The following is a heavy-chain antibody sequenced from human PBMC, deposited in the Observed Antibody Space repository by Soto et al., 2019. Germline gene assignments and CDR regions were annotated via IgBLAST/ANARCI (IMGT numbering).Heavy chain of an antibody. CDR3: ARGPNRPFWSGYYVLDYYYYGMDV. D-gene: IGHD3-3*01. Sequence: KPSETLSLTCAVYGGSFRGYYWSWIRQPPGKGLEWIGEINHSGSTNYNPSLKSRVTISVDTSKNQFSLKLSSVTAADTAVYYCARGPNRPFWSGYYVLDYYYYGMDVWGQGTTVTVSS. J-gene: IGHJ6*02. V-gene: IGHV4-34*01. CDR2: INHSGST. CDR1: GGSFRGYY.